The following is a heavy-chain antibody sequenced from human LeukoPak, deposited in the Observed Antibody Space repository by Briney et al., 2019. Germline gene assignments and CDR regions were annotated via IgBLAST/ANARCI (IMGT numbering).Heavy chain of an antibody. Sequence: GGSLRLSCAASGFNFTKYWMTWVRQAPGKGLEWVANINQDGSDKYYVDSVEGRFTISRDTAKNSLYLQMSSLRAEDTAVFYCARINFGTFDIWGQGTTVTVSS. V-gene: IGHV3-7*01. D-gene: IGHD3-10*01. J-gene: IGHJ3*02. CDR3: ARINFGTFDI. CDR2: INQDGSDK. CDR1: GFNFTKYW.